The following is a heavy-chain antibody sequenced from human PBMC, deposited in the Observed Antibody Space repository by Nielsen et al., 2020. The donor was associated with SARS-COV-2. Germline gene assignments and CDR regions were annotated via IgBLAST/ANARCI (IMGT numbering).Heavy chain of an antibody. V-gene: IGHV4-39*01. D-gene: IGHD2-2*01. CDR1: GGSISSSSYY. J-gene: IGHJ5*02. CDR3: ARQWYCSSTSCGNWFDP. Sequence: GSLRLSCTVSGGSISSSSYYWGWIRQPPGKGLEWIGSIYYSGSTYYNPSLKSRVTISVGTSKNQFSLKLSSVTAADTAVYYCARQWYCSSTSCGNWFDPWGQGTLVTVSS. CDR2: IYYSGST.